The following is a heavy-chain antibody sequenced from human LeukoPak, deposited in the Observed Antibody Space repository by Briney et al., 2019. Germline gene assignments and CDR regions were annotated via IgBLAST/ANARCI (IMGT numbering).Heavy chain of an antibody. J-gene: IGHJ4*02. CDR1: GFTFSSYW. Sequence: GGSLRLSCAASGFTFSSYWMSWVRQAPGKGLEWVANIKQDGSEKYYVDSVKGRFTISRDNAKNSLYLQMNSLRAEDTAVYYCAKEYYDFWSGYSEAIDYWGQGTLVTVSS. V-gene: IGHV3-7*01. CDR3: AKEYYDFWSGYSEAIDY. D-gene: IGHD3-3*01. CDR2: IKQDGSEK.